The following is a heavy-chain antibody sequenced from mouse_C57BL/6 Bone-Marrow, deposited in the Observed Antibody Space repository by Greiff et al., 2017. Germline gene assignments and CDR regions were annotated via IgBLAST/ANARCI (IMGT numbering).Heavy chain of an antibody. CDR3: ARSLLRIAY. Sequence: QVQLQQPGAELVRPGTSVKLSCKASGYTFTSYWMHWVKQRPGQGLEWIGVIDPSASYTNYNQKFKGKATLTVDTSSSTAYMQLSCLTSEDSEGDYCARSLLRIAYWGQGTLVTVSA. D-gene: IGHD1-2*01. CDR2: IDPSASYT. V-gene: IGHV1-59*01. J-gene: IGHJ3*01. CDR1: GYTFTSYW.